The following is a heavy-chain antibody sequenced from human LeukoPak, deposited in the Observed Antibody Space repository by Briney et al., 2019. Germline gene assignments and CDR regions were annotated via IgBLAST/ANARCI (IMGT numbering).Heavy chain of an antibody. CDR2: IWYDGSNK. D-gene: IGHD5-12*01. CDR1: GFTFSSYG. CDR3: ARDKVATVDY. V-gene: IGHV3-33*01. Sequence: GGSLRLSCAASGFTFSSYGMHWVRQAPGKGLERVAVIWYDGSNKYYADSVKGRFTISRDNSKNTLYLQMNSLRAEDTAVYYCARDKVATVDYWGQGTLVTVSS. J-gene: IGHJ4*02.